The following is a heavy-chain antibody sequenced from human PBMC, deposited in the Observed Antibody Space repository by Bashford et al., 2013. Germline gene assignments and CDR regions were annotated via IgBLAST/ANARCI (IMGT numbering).Heavy chain of an antibody. CDR3: ARTPVGYCSSSTCSNWFDP. CDR1: GGSISSGGYY. Sequence: SETLSLTCTVSGGSISSGGYYWSWIRQHPGKGLEWIGYIYYSGSTYYNPSLKSRVTISLDTSKNQFSLKLSSVAAADTAVYYCARTPVGYCSSSTCSNWFDPGPGNPGHRLL. CDR2: IYYSGST. J-gene: IGHJ5*02. D-gene: IGHD2-2*01. V-gene: IGHV4-30-4*08.